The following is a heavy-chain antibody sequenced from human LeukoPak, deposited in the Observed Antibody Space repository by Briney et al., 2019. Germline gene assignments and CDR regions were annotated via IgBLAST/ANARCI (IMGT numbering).Heavy chain of an antibody. J-gene: IGHJ4*02. V-gene: IGHV3-53*01. CDR1: GFTVSSHY. D-gene: IGHD3-22*01. Sequence: GGSLRLSCAASGFTVSSHYMSWVRQAPGKGLDCVSIIYSGGSTYYADSVKGRFTISRDNSKNTLYLQMNSLRAEDTAVYYCARDSSVGDSSGYYGFFDYWGQGTLVTVSS. CDR2: IYSGGST. CDR3: ARDSSVGDSSGYYGFFDY.